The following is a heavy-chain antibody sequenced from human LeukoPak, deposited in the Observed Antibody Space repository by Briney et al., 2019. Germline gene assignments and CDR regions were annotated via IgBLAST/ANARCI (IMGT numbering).Heavy chain of an antibody. CDR3: ARLPGGVVIDAGLY. Sequence: GGSLRLSCAASGFTFSSYDMNWVRQAPGKGLEWVSYISSSGSTIYYADSVKGRVTISRDNAKNSLYLQMNSLRAEDTAMYYCARLPGGVVIDAGLYWGQGTLVTVSS. CDR1: GFTFSSYD. J-gene: IGHJ4*02. D-gene: IGHD2-21*01. CDR2: ISSSGSTI. V-gene: IGHV3-48*01.